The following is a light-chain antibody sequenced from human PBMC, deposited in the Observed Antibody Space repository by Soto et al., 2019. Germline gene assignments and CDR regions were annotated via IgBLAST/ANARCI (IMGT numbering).Light chain of an antibody. Sequence: EIVMTQSPGTLSLSLGETATLSCGASQSVSSNLAWYQQNPGQAPRLPIYDASTRATDIPARFSGSGSGTEFTLTISGLQSEDFAVYYCQQYHNWVTFGGGTKVDIK. CDR1: QSVSSN. V-gene: IGKV3D-15*01. CDR3: QQYHNWVT. J-gene: IGKJ4*01. CDR2: DAS.